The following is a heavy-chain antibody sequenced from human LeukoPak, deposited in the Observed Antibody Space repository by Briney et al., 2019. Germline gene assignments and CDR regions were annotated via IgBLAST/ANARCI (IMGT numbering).Heavy chain of an antibody. V-gene: IGHV3-23*01. CDR1: GFTFGTYA. Sequence: GGSLRLSCTASGFTFGTYAMNWVRQAPGKGLQWVALIIGNAATIAYADSVRGRFTISRNNSKNTLYLQMNSLRVEDTAVYYCVKDRTPDGYYSVDYWGQGILVTVSS. CDR3: VKDRTPDGYYSVDY. J-gene: IGHJ4*02. CDR2: IIGNAATI. D-gene: IGHD3-3*01.